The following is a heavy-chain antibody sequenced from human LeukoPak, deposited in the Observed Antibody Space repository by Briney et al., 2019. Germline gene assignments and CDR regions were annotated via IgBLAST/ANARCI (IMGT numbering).Heavy chain of an antibody. V-gene: IGHV3-74*01. CDR2: IHSDGGTT. Sequence: GGSLRLSCAASGFTFSNYWMHWVHQAPGKGLVWVSLIHSDGGTTNYADSVKGRFTISRDNAKNTLYLQMNSLRVEDTAVYYCARDTYSIAEWGQGTLVTVSS. J-gene: IGHJ4*02. D-gene: IGHD1-26*01. CDR3: ARDTYSIAE. CDR1: GFTFSNYW.